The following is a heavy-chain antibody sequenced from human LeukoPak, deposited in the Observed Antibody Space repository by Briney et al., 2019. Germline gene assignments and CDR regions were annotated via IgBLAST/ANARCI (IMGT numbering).Heavy chain of an antibody. CDR2: IKGDGSNI. Sequence: GGSLRLSCEASGFTFSHYWMHWVRQTPGEGLVWVSQIKGDGSNIKYADSVKGRFTISRDNSKNTLYLQMNSLRAEDTAMYYCARDISNYFDYWGQGTLVTVSS. J-gene: IGHJ4*02. CDR3: ARDISNYFDY. D-gene: IGHD4-11*01. V-gene: IGHV3-74*01. CDR1: GFTFSHYW.